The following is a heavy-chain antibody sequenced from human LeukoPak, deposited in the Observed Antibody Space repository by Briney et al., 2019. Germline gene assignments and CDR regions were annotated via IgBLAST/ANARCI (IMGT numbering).Heavy chain of an antibody. CDR1: GSTFSSYA. J-gene: IGHJ4*02. Sequence: GGSLRLSCAASGSTFSSYAMSWVRQAPGKGLEWVSAISGSGGSTYYADSVKGRFTISRDNSKNTLYLQMNSLRAEDTAVYYCAKQDVVVPASLTIYFDYWGQGTLVTVSS. CDR2: ISGSGGST. D-gene: IGHD2-2*01. CDR3: AKQDVVVPASLTIYFDY. V-gene: IGHV3-23*01.